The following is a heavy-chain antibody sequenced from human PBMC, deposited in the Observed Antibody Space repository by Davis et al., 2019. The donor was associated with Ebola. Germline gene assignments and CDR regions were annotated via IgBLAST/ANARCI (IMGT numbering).Heavy chain of an antibody. D-gene: IGHD5-18*01. CDR3: AKDLGAYGYNKLDY. CDR2: ISWNSGSI. Sequence: SLKISCAASGFTFDDYAMHWVRQAPGKGLEWVSGISWNSGSIGYADSVKGRFTISRDNAKNSLYLQMNSLRAEDTALYYCAKDLGAYGYNKLDYWGQGTLVTVSS. CDR1: GFTFDDYA. V-gene: IGHV3-9*01. J-gene: IGHJ4*02.